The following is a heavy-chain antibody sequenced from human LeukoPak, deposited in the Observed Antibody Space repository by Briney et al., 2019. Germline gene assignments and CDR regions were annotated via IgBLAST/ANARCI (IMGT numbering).Heavy chain of an antibody. V-gene: IGHV1-8*01. CDR1: GYTFTSYD. D-gene: IGHD3-9*01. Sequence: KPGASVTVSCTASGYTFTSYDINWVRQATGQGLEWMGWMNPNSGNTGYAQKFQGRVTMTRNTSISTAYMELSSLRSEDTAVYYCARVLRYFDSSLGYWGQGTLVTVSS. J-gene: IGHJ4*02. CDR3: ARVLRYFDSSLGY. CDR2: MNPNSGNT.